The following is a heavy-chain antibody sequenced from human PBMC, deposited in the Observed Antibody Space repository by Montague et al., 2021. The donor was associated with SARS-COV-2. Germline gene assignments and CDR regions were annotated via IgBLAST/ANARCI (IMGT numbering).Heavy chain of an antibody. CDR2: INHSGST. CDR3: ASGVDNGSGYLDV. D-gene: IGHD1-26*01. CDR1: DGSFSNFY. V-gene: IGHV4-34*01. J-gene: IGHJ6*03. Sequence: SETLSLTCAVFDGSFSNFYWSWIRQPPGKGLEWIGEINHSGSTYYNPSLKSRVTISVDTSKNQFSLKLNSVTAADAAVYYCASGVDNGSGYLDVWGKGTTVTVSS.